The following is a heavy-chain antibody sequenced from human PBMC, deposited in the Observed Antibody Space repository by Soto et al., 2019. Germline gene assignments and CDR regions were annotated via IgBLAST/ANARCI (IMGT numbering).Heavy chain of an antibody. CDR2: TYYRSKWYN. Sequence: QSPSRGLEWLGRTYYRSKWYNDYAVSVKSRITINPDTSKNPFSLQLNSVTPEDTAVYYCARDMLDGSSSWYYDYYCYGMDVWGHGTTVTVSS. V-gene: IGHV6-1*01. CDR3: ARDMLDGSSSWYYDYYCYGMDV. J-gene: IGHJ6*02. D-gene: IGHD6-13*01.